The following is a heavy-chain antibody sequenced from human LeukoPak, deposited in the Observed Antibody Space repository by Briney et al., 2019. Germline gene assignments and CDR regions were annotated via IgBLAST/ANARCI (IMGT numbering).Heavy chain of an antibody. D-gene: IGHD2-15*01. CDR1: GGSISSTNW. V-gene: IGHV4-4*02. Sequence: SETLSLTCSVSGGSISSTNWWSWVRQPPGKGLEWIGETYHRGDTNYNPSLKSRVTISVDKSKNQFSLKLSSVTAADTAVYYCARNAAHEYYFDYWGQGTLVTVSS. CDR2: TYHRGDT. CDR3: ARNAAHEYYFDY. J-gene: IGHJ4*02.